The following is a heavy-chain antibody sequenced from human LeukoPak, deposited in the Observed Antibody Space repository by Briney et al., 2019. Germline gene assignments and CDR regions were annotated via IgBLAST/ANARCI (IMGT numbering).Heavy chain of an antibody. V-gene: IGHV4-38-2*02. CDR1: GYSISSGYY. CDR2: IYHSGST. Sequence: PSETLSLTCTVSGYSISSGYYWGWIRQPPGKGLEWIGSIYHSGSTYYNPSLKSRVTISVDTSKNQFSLKLSSVTAADTAVYYCARAGGLIVAVPAADNWFDPWGQGTLVTVSS. J-gene: IGHJ5*02. D-gene: IGHD2-2*01. CDR3: ARAGGLIVAVPAADNWFDP.